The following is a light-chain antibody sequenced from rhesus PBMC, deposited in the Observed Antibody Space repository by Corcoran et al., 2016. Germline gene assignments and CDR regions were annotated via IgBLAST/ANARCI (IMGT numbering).Light chain of an antibody. V-gene: IGKV1-19*01. CDR2: AAS. Sequence: DIQMTQSPSSLSASVGDKVTITCHASQGISSCLAWYQQKPGQAPTPLIYAASSLQSGVPSRFSGSGSGTDYTLTISSLQPEDCATYDCQQYDDLPRTFGQGTKVEIK. CDR1: QGISSC. CDR3: QQYDDLPRT. J-gene: IGKJ1*01.